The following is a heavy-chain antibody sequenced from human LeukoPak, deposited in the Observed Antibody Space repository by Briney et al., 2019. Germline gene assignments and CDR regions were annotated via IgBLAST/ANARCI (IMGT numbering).Heavy chain of an antibody. CDR1: GFTFGDYV. V-gene: IGHV3-49*03. J-gene: IGHJ4*02. CDR2: IGSQLYGGTT. CDR3: TRSSGYTSGWYFDY. D-gene: IGHD6-19*01. Sequence: PGGSLRLSCTTSGFTFGDYVMSWFRQAPGTGLHGVGFIGSQLYGGTTEYAASVRGRFTISRDDSKSIAYLQMNSLKTEDTAMYYCTRSSGYTSGWYFDYWGQGTPVTVSS.